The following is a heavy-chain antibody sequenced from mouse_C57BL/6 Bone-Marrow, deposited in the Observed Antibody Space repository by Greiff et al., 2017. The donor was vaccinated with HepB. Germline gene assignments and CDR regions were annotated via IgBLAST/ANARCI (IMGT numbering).Heavy chain of an antibody. D-gene: IGHD2-4*01. Sequence: EVKVEESGGGLVQPGGSLKLSCAASGFTFSDYYMYWVRQTPEKRLEWVAYISNGGGSTYYPDTVKGRFTISRDNAKNTLYLQMSRLKSEDTAMYYCARHKINYAMDYWGQGTSVTVSS. J-gene: IGHJ4*01. CDR2: ISNGGGST. CDR3: ARHKINYAMDY. V-gene: IGHV5-12*01. CDR1: GFTFSDYY.